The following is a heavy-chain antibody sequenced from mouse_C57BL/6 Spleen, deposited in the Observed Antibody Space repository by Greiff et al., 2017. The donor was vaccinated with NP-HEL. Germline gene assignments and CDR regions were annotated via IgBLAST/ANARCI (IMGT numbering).Heavy chain of an antibody. CDR1: GYTFTDYY. V-gene: IGHV1-26*01. J-gene: IGHJ2*01. D-gene: IGHD2-3*01. CDR2: INPNNGGT. CDR3: SIYDGY. Sequence: EGKRKQVGPELVKPGASVKISCKASGYTFTDYYMNWVKQSHGKSLEWIGDINPNNGGTSYNQKFKGKATLTVDKSSSTAYMELRSLTSEDSAVYYCSIYDGYWGQGTTLTVSS.